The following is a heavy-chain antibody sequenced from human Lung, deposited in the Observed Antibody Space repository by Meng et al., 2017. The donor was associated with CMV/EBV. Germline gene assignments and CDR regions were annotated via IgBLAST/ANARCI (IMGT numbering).Heavy chain of an antibody. V-gene: IGHV4-59*01. Sequence: SETLSLXXSVSGASINTYYWSWIRQPPGKELDWIGNIYYTGSANYKPSLRSRVTMSVDTSKNQFSLQLSSVTVADTAVYYCARMGMEHYYNYYAFDVWGQGXTVTVSS. J-gene: IGHJ6*02. CDR2: IYYTGSA. CDR3: ARMGMEHYYNYYAFDV. D-gene: IGHD1-26*01. CDR1: GASINTYY.